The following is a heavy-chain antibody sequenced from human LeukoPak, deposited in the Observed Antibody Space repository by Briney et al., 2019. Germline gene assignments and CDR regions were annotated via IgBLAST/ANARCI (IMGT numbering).Heavy chain of an antibody. CDR3: ARENRYSYALDAFDI. CDR2: INSDGSST. D-gene: IGHD5-18*01. CDR1: GFTLSRYW. Sequence: PGGSLRLSCAASGFTLSRYWMHWVRQVPGKGLVWVSRINSDGSSTSYADSVKGRFTISRDNAKNTLYLQMNSLRAEDTAVYYGARENRYSYALDAFDIWGQGTMVTVSS. V-gene: IGHV3-74*01. J-gene: IGHJ3*02.